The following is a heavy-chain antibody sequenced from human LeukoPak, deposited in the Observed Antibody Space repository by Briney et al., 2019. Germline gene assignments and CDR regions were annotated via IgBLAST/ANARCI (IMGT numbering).Heavy chain of an antibody. CDR1: GFTFSNYW. Sequence: GGSLRLSCAASGFTFSNYWMHWVRQAPGKGLVWVSRINSDGINTSYADSVKGRFTISRDNAKNTLNLQMNSLRAEDTAVYYCARTIAVAGLDWGQGTLVTVSS. V-gene: IGHV3-74*01. CDR3: ARTIAVAGLD. CDR2: INSDGINT. J-gene: IGHJ4*02. D-gene: IGHD6-19*01.